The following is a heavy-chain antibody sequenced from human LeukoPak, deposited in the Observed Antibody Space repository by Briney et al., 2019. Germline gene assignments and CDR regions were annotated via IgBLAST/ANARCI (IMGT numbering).Heavy chain of an antibody. D-gene: IGHD6-19*01. CDR3: ASREWVTVAGTRFDY. CDR2: IIPIFGTA. V-gene: IGHV1-69*06. Sequence: SVKVSCKASGATFSSYAISWVRQSPGQGLEWMGGIIPIFGTANYAQKFQGRVSITADKSTSTAYMELSSLRSEDTAVYYCASREWVTVAGTRFDYWGQGTLVTVSS. CDR1: GATFSSYA. J-gene: IGHJ4*02.